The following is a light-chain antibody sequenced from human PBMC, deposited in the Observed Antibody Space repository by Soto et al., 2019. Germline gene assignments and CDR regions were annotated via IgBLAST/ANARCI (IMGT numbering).Light chain of an antibody. CDR2: DAS. CDR1: QDISNY. V-gene: IGKV1-33*01. Sequence: DIQMTQSPSSLSASVGDRVTITCQASQDISNYLNWYQQKPGKAPKLLIYDASNLETGVPSRFSGGGSGTDFTFTISSLQPEDIATYYCQQLNSYPVTFGQGTRLEIK. J-gene: IGKJ5*01. CDR3: QQLNSYPVT.